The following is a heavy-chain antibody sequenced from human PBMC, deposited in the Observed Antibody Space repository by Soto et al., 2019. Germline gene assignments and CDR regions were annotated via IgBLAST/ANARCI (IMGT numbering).Heavy chain of an antibody. D-gene: IGHD1-1*01. CDR1: GYTFSVYH. V-gene: IGHV1-2*02. CDR3: AKELQRGIDV. J-gene: IGHJ6*02. CDR2: VHPDSGGT. Sequence: QVHLVQSGAEVKQPGASVKVSCKASGYTFSVYHMHWVRQAPGQGLEGMGWVHPDSGGTNYAQSLEGRVTMTRDTSINTSDMGLGRLTSEDTAVYYCAKELQRGIDVWGQGTTVTVSS.